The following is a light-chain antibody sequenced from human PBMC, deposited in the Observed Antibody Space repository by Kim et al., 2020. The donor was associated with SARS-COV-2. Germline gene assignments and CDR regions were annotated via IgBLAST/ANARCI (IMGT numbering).Light chain of an antibody. CDR3: QQYYSTPQT. J-gene: IGKJ2*01. V-gene: IGKV4-1*01. Sequence: DIVMTQSPDSLAVSLGERATINCNSSQSVLYSSNNKNYLAWYQQKPGQPPKLLIYWASTRESGVPDRFSGSGSGTDFTLTISSLQAEDVAVYYCQQYYSTPQTFGQGTKLEI. CDR2: WAS. CDR1: QSVLYSSNNKNY.